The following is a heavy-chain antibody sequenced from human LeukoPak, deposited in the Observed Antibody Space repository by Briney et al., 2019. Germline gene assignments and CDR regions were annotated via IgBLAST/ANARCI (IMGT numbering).Heavy chain of an antibody. Sequence: ASVKVSCKSSGFTFTGYYIHWVRQAPGLGLEWMGWINPKSGDTKYAQKFQGRVTMTRDTSNRTAYMELSSLRSDDTAVYYCARAGVVKDRQFDYWGQGTLVTVSS. J-gene: IGHJ4*02. CDR2: INPKSGDT. V-gene: IGHV1-2*02. D-gene: IGHD3-3*01. CDR1: GFTFTGYY. CDR3: ARAGVVKDRQFDY.